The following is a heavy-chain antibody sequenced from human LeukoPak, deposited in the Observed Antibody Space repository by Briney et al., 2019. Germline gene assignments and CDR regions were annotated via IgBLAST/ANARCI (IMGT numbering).Heavy chain of an antibody. CDR2: ISGSSNSYT. V-gene: IGHV3-21*01. CDR3: ARPEINDYGDFHY. Sequence: PGGSLRLSCAASGFTFSDYNMNWVRQAPGKGLERVSSISGSSNSYTYYADSVKGRFTISRDNAKNSLYLQINSLRAEDTAVYYSARPEINDYGDFHYWGQGTLVTVSS. CDR1: GFTFSDYN. D-gene: IGHD4-17*01. J-gene: IGHJ4*02.